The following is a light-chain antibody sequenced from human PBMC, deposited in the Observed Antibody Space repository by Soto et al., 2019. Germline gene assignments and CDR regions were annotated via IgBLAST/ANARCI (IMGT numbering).Light chain of an antibody. CDR3: ISYTITRTVV. CDR1: SSDVGGYNY. Sequence: QSALTQPASVSGSPGQSITISCTGTSSDVGGYNYVSWYQQHPGKAPKLMIYDVSNRPSGVSNRFSGSKSGNTASLTISGLQAEDEADYYCISYTITRTVVFGGGTKLTVL. V-gene: IGLV2-14*01. J-gene: IGLJ2*01. CDR2: DVS.